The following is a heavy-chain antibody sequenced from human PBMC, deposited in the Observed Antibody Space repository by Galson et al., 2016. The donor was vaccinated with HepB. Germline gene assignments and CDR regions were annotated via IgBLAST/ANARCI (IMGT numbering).Heavy chain of an antibody. V-gene: IGHV3-23*01. CDR3: GKHGGFDY. D-gene: IGHD3-16*01. J-gene: IGHJ4*02. Sequence: SLRLSCAASGFSFSNSGMSWVRQAPGRGLEWVSGITRSGDATRYADFVKGRFTISRDNPKNTLYLYMNNLTAGDTAIYYCGKHGGFDYWGQGALVTVSS. CDR2: ITRSGDAT. CDR1: GFSFSNSG.